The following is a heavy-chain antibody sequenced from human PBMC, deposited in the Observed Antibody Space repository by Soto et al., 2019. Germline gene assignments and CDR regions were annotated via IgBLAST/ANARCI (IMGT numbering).Heavy chain of an antibody. J-gene: IGHJ5*02. Sequence: QITLKESGPTLVKPTQTLTLTCTFSGFSLSTSGVGVGWIRQPPGKALEWLALIYWDDDKRYSPSLKSRLTTTKDTTKNQVVLTMTNMDPVDTAPYYCAHRPHPAAGNWFDPWGQGTLVTVSS. CDR2: IYWDDDK. V-gene: IGHV2-5*02. D-gene: IGHD6-13*01. CDR1: GFSLSTSGVG. CDR3: AHRPHPAAGNWFDP.